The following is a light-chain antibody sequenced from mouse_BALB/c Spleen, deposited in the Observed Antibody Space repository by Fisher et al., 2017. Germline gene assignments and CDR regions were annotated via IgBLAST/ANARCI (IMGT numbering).Light chain of an antibody. J-gene: IGKJ1*01. V-gene: IGKV4-59*01. Sequence: IVITQSPAIMSASLGERVTMTCTASSSISSSNLHWYQQKSGTSPKRWIYDTSKLASGVPARFSGSGSGTSYSLTISSMEAEDAATYYCQQWSSNPPTFGGGTKLEIK. CDR3: QQWSSNPPT. CDR2: DTS. CDR1: SSISS.